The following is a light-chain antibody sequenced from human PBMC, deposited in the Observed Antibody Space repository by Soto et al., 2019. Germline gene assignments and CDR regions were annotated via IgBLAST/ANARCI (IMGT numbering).Light chain of an antibody. V-gene: IGKV3-20*01. CDR2: GAS. J-gene: IGKJ5*01. CDR3: QQYGRSPLVT. Sequence: EIVLTQSLGTLSLSPGERATLSCRASQSVSSSYLAWYQQKPGQAPRLLIYGASSRATGSPDRFSGSGSGTDFTLTISRLEPEDFAMYYCQQYGRSPLVTFGQGTRLEMK. CDR1: QSVSSSY.